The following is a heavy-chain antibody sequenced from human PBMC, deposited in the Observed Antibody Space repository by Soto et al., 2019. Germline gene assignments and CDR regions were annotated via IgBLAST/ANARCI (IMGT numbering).Heavy chain of an antibody. CDR3: ARWGTTGGLDV. V-gene: IGHV3-30*19. CDR1: GFTFRSYV. J-gene: IGHJ1*01. Sequence: QVQLVESGGGVVQPGTSLRVPCVGSGFTFRSYVIHWVRQPPGKGLEWVALTSYDGSDKYYDDSVRGRFTISRDNSRNTVDLQMDSLRLEDTALYYCARWGTTGGLDVWGQGTLVSVSS. D-gene: IGHD3-16*01. CDR2: TSYDGSDK.